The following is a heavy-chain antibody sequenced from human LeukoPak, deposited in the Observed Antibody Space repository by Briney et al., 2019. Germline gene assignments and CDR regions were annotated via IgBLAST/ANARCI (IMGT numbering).Heavy chain of an antibody. CDR1: GGSISSYY. V-gene: IGHV4-59*08. Sequence: SETLSLTCTVSGGSISSYYWSWIRQPPGKGLEWIGYIYYSGSTNYNPSLKSRVTISVDTSKNQFSLKLSSVTAADTAVYYCARSPGYGGSPFDLWGRGTLVTVSS. CDR2: IYYSGST. CDR3: ARSPGYGGSPFDL. D-gene: IGHD5-12*01. J-gene: IGHJ2*01.